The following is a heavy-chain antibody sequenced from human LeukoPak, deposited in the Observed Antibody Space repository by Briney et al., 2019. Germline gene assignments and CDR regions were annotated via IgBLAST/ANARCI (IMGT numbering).Heavy chain of an antibody. Sequence: GGSLRLSCEASGFTFSTYGMHWVRQAPGKGLEWVAIISLDENNKYYADSVKGRFTISRDNSKNTLYLQMNSLRLEDTAVYYCASGTDGATSAFDIWGQGTMVTVSS. J-gene: IGHJ3*02. D-gene: IGHD1-26*01. V-gene: IGHV3-30*03. CDR3: ASGTDGATSAFDI. CDR1: GFTFSTYG. CDR2: ISLDENNK.